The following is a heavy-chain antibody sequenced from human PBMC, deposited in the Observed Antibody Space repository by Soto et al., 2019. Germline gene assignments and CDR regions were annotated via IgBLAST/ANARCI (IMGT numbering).Heavy chain of an antibody. CDR3: ARPLMGSGQVDYYYYGMDV. CDR1: GYSFTSYW. J-gene: IGHJ6*02. CDR2: IYPGDSDT. V-gene: IGHV5-51*01. Sequence: PGESLKISCQGSGYSFTSYWIGWVRQMPGKGLEWMGIIYPGDSDTRYSPSFQGQVTISADKSISNAYLQWSSLKASDTAMYYCARPLMGSGQVDYYYYGMDVWGQGTTVTVSS. D-gene: IGHD3-10*01.